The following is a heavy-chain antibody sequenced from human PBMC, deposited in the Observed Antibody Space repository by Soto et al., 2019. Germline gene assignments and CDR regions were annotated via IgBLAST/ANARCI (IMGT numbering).Heavy chain of an antibody. D-gene: IGHD7-27*01. V-gene: IGHV4-34*01. J-gene: IGHJ4*02. CDR2: INQSGST. CDR3: ASHLRPTNWGGGYFDY. Sequence: SEALPLPYSLAGGSISGDYWRWFLQPPRKGLEWIGEINQSGSTNYNPSLKSRVTISVDTSKNQFSLKLTSVTAADTAVYYCASHLRPTNWGGGYFDYWGQGPLVTVSS. CDR1: GGSISGDY.